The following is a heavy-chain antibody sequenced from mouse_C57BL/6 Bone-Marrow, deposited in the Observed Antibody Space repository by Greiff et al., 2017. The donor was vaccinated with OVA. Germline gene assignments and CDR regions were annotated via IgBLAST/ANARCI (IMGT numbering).Heavy chain of an antibody. CDR3: ARANGNYGRAMDY. J-gene: IGHJ4*01. V-gene: IGHV1-64*01. D-gene: IGHD2-1*01. CDR2: IHPNSGST. Sequence: HVQLQQPGAELVKPGASVKLSCKASGYTFTSYWMHWVKQRPGQGLEWIGMIHPNSGSTNYNEKFKSKATLTVDKSSSTAYMQLSSLTSEDSAVYYCARANGNYGRAMDYWGQGTSVTVSS. CDR1: GYTFTSYW.